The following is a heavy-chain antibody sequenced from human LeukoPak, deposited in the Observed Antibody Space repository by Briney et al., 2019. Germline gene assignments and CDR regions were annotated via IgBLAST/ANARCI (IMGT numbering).Heavy chain of an antibody. CDR3: SRSAYYDGSGNYYDY. J-gene: IGHJ4*02. CDR1: GFTFGSYW. Sequence: GGSLRLSCAASGFTFGSYWMHWVRQAPGKGQVWVSRISDGGSTTTYADSVKGRFTISRDNAKNTLYLQMNGLRAEDTAVYYCSRSAYYDGSGNYYDYWGQGTLVTVSS. CDR2: ISDGGSTT. V-gene: IGHV3-74*01. D-gene: IGHD3-22*01.